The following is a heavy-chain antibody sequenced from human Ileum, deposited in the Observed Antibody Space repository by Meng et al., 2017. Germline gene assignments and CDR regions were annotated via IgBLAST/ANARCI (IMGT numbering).Heavy chain of an antibody. D-gene: IGHD6-13*01. CDR1: GGSISSGGYY. CDR2: IYYSGTT. CDR3: AREPPAAAGTGADY. Sequence: QVQLQESGPGLVKPSQTLSLTCTVSGGSISSGGYYWSWIRQHPGKGLEWIGYIYYSGTTYYNPSLKSRVTISVDTSKNQFSLKLSSVAAADTAVYYCAREPPAAAGTGADYWGQGTLVTVSS. J-gene: IGHJ4*02. V-gene: IGHV4-31*03.